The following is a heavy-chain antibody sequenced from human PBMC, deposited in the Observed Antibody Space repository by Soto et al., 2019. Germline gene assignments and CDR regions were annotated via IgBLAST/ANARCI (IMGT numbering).Heavy chain of an antibody. D-gene: IGHD3-22*01. Sequence: QVQLVQSGAEVKKPGASVKVSCKASGYTFTSYAMHWVRQAPGQRLEWMGWINAGNGNTKYSQKFQGRVTITRDTSASTAYMELSSLRSEDTAVYYCAGSIVVVTIFDYWGQGTLVTVSS. CDR2: INAGNGNT. CDR3: AGSIVVVTIFDY. V-gene: IGHV1-3*01. CDR1: GYTFTSYA. J-gene: IGHJ4*02.